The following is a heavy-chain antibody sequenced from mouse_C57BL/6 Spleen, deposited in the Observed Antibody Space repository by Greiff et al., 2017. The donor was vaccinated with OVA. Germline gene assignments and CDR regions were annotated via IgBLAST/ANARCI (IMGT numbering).Heavy chain of an antibody. CDR3: ARGIFDY. CDR1: GYTFHDYN. Sequence: VQLQQSGPELVQPGASVKIPCKASGYTFHDYNMDWVNQSHGKSLEWIGDINPNNGGTIYNQKFKGKATLTVDKSSSTAYMELRSLTSEDTAVYYCARGIFDYWGQGTTLTVSS. J-gene: IGHJ2*01. V-gene: IGHV1-18*01. CDR2: INPNNGGT.